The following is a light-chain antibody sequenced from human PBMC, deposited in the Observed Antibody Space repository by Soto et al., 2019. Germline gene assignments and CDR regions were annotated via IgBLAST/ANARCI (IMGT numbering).Light chain of an antibody. CDR1: SSDVGGYDY. V-gene: IGLV2-14*01. J-gene: IGLJ1*01. CDR2: EVT. Sequence: QSALTQPASVSGSPGQSITISCTGTSSDVGGYDYVSWYQQYPGKAPKFMIYEVTNRPSGVSHRFSGSKSGNTASLPISGLQAEDEADYYCTSYTTTSTYVFGTGTKVTVL. CDR3: TSYTTTSTYV.